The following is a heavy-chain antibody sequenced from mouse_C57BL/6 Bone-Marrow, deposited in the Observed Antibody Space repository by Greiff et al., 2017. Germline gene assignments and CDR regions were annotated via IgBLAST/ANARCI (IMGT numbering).Heavy chain of an antibody. Sequence: VQLQQPGAELVKPGASVKMSCKASGYTFTSYWITWVKQRPGQGLEWIGDIYPGSGSTNYNEKFKSKATLTVDKSSSTAYMQLSSLTSEDSAVYYCYSSGFYFDYWGQGTTLTVSS. D-gene: IGHD3-2*02. CDR2: IYPGSGST. V-gene: IGHV1-55*01. J-gene: IGHJ2*01. CDR3: YSSGFYFDY. CDR1: GYTFTSYW.